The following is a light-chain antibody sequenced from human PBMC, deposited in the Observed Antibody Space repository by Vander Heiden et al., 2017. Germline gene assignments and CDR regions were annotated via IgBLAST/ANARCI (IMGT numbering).Light chain of an antibody. V-gene: IGKV1-8*01. CDR2: AAS. CDR1: QGISSY. J-gene: IGKJ3*01. CDR3: QQYYSYHS. Sequence: AIRMTQSPSSFSASTGDRVTITCRASQGISSYLAWYQQKPGKAPKLLIYAASTLQSGVPSRFSGSGPGTDFTLTISCLQSEDFATYYCQQYYSYHSFGHGTKVDIK.